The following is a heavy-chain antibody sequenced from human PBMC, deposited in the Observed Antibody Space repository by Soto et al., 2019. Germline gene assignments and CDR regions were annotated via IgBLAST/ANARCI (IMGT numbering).Heavy chain of an antibody. CDR1: GGSISSSSYY. CDR2: IYYSGST. Sequence: SETLSLTCTVSGGSISSSSYYWGWIRQPPGKGLEWIGSIYYSGSTYYNPSLKSRVTISVDTSKNQFSLKLSSVTAADTAVYYCARQHGILAEQPRGIVPVDFDYWGQGTLVTVSS. J-gene: IGHJ4*02. CDR3: ARQHGILAEQPRGIVPVDFDY. D-gene: IGHD1-26*01. V-gene: IGHV4-39*01.